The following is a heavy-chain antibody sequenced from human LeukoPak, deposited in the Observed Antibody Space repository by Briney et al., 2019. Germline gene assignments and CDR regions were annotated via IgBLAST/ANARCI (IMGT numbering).Heavy chain of an antibody. CDR3: AKNRGYDSSGYYFWTGAFDY. Sequence: GGSLRLSCAASGFTLSSYAMSWVRQAPGKGVEWGAAISGRGGSTYYADSVKGRFTISRDNSKNTLYLQMNSLRAEDTAVYYCAKNRGYDSSGYYFWTGAFDYWGQGTLVTVSS. D-gene: IGHD3-22*01. CDR2: ISGRGGST. CDR1: GFTLSSYA. V-gene: IGHV3-23*01. J-gene: IGHJ4*02.